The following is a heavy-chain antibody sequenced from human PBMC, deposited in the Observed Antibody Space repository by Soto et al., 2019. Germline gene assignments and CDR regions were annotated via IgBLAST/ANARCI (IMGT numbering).Heavy chain of an antibody. D-gene: IGHD2-15*01. V-gene: IGHV1-69*06. CDR3: ATYLCSGGSCYSLRLVSYYYGMDV. CDR1: GGTFSSYA. Sequence: QVQLVQSGAEVKKPGSSVKVSCKASGGTFSSYAISWVRQAPGQGLEWMGGIIPIFGTANYAQKFQGRVTITADKSTSTAYMELSSLRSEDTAVYYCATYLCSGGSCYSLRLVSYYYGMDVWGQGTTVTVSS. J-gene: IGHJ6*02. CDR2: IIPIFGTA.